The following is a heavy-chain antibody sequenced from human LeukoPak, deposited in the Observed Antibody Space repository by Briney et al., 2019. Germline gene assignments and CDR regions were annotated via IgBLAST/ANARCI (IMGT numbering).Heavy chain of an antibody. Sequence: SETLSLTCAVYDGSFSGYYWNWFRQPPGKGLEWIGEVNHDGSTNYNPSLRSRVSISVDTSKNQFSLSLSSVTAADTAVYHCARGLYGSDSYWGQGNLVTVSS. CDR1: DGSFSGYY. CDR3: ARGLYGSDSY. V-gene: IGHV4-34*01. D-gene: IGHD6-19*01. J-gene: IGHJ4*02. CDR2: VNHDGST.